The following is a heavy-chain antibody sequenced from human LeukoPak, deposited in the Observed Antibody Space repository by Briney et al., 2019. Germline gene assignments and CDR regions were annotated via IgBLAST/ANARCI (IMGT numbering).Heavy chain of an antibody. CDR1: GFTFSSYA. V-gene: IGHV3-23*01. CDR3: AKDGRSGNYWNYYYYMDV. D-gene: IGHD3-10*01. J-gene: IGHJ6*03. CDR2: ISGSGGYT. Sequence: GGSLRLSCAASGFTFSSYAMSWVRQAPGKGLEWVSAISGSGGYTYYADSVKGRFTISRDNSKNTLYLQMISLRADDTALYYCAKDGRSGNYWNYYYYMDVWGKGTTVTISS.